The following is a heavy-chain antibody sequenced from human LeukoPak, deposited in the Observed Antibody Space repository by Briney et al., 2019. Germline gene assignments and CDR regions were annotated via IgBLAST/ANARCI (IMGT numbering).Heavy chain of an antibody. CDR1: GFTFSSYE. Sequence: PGGSLRLSCAASGFTFSSYEMNWVRQAPGKGLEWVSAISGSGGSTYYADSVKGRFTISRDNSKNTLYLQMNSLRAEDTAVYYCAKSPSYSSGALFHWGQGTLVTVSS. J-gene: IGHJ4*02. D-gene: IGHD6-19*01. CDR3: AKSPSYSSGALFH. CDR2: ISGSGGST. V-gene: IGHV3-23*01.